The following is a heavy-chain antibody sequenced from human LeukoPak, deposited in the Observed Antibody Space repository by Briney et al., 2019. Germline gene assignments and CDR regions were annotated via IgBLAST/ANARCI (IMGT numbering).Heavy chain of an antibody. CDR3: ARGSGSYYFYYCEY. V-gene: IGHV1-69*13. CDR2: IIPIFGTT. D-gene: IGHD1-26*01. CDR1: GGTFSRNA. Sequence: ASVKVSFMASGGTFSRNAISWVRQAPGQGLEWMGGIIPIFGTTNYAQKFQGRVTITADESTSTAYMELSSLKSDDTAVYYCARGSGSYYFYYCEYWGQGTLVTVSS. J-gene: IGHJ4*02.